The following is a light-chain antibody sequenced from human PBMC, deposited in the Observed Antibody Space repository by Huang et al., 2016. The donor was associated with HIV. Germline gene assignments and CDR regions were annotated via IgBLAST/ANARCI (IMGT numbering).Light chain of an antibody. CDR2: GAS. Sequence: EIVLTQSPGTLYLSPGERATLSCRASQSVGIYLAWYQQKPGQAPRLLIYGASTRVTGIPDRFSGGGSGTDFTLSISRLEPEDFAVYYCQQYERPPDTFGPGTKVNIK. CDR1: QSVGIY. V-gene: IGKV3-20*01. CDR3: QQYERPPDT. J-gene: IGKJ3*01.